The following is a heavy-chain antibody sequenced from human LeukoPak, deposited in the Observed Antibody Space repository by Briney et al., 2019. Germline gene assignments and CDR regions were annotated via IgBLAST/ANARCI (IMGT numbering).Heavy chain of an antibody. CDR2: IQRKTDGGTT. V-gene: IGHV3-15*01. D-gene: IGHD4-17*01. CDR3: TTATVPPS. Sequence: GSLRLSCAASGFTFSNAWMNWVRQAPGKGLEWVGRIQRKTDGGTTEHAAPAKGRLTISRDDSKNPVYLQMNTLTTEDTAVYYCTTATVPPSWGQGTLVTVSS. CDR1: GFTFSNAW. J-gene: IGHJ4*02.